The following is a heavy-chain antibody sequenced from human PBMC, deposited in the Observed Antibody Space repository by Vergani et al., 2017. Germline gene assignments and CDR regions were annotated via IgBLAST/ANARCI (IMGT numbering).Heavy chain of an antibody. CDR3: AKDGYDFWSGYLHYYYYCGMDV. D-gene: IGHD3-3*01. Sequence: QVQLVESGGGVVQPGRSLRLSCAASGFTFSSYGMHWVRQAPGKGLEWVAVISYDGSNKYYADSVKGRFTISRDNSKNTLYLQMNSLRAEYTAVYYCAKDGYDFWSGYLHYYYYCGMDVWGQGTTVTVSS. CDR1: GFTFSSYG. J-gene: IGHJ6*02. CDR2: ISYDGSNK. V-gene: IGHV3-30*18.